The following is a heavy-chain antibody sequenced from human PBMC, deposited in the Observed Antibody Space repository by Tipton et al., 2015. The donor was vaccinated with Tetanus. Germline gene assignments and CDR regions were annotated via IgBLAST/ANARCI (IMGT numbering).Heavy chain of an antibody. CDR2: ISSTSYYI. V-gene: IGHV3-21*06. CDR3: ASGRLAFDC. CDR1: GFTFSSHA. D-gene: IGHD1-26*01. J-gene: IGHJ4*02. Sequence: VQLVQSGGGLVKPGGSLRLACEVSGFTFSSHAMNWIRQAPGKGLEWVASISSTSYYIHYADSARGRFTISRDNTQNSVYLQLTSLSGDDTAVYYCASGRLAFDCWGLGALVTVS.